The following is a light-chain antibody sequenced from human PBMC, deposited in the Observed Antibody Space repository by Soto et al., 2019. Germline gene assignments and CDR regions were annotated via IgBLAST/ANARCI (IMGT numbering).Light chain of an antibody. CDR2: ATS. J-gene: IGKJ4*01. Sequence: DIQMTQSPSSVSASVGDRVTITCRASQTINSWFAWYQQKPGKAPELLIYATSSLQSGVPSRFSGSGPGTDFTLTISSLHPEDVATYYCQQANSFPLTFGGGTKVEIK. CDR3: QQANSFPLT. CDR1: QTINSW. V-gene: IGKV1-12*01.